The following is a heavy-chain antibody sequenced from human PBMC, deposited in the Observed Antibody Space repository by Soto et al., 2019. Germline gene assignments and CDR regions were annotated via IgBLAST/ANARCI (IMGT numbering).Heavy chain of an antibody. D-gene: IGHD3-22*01. CDR1: GYTFTSYY. Sequence: EASVKVSCKASGYTFTSYYMHWVRQAPGQGLEWMGIINPSGGSTSYAQKFQGRVTMTRDTSTSTVYMELSSLRSEDTAVYYCASDSNYYDSSGKATGGAFDIWGQGTMVTVSS. CDR3: ASDSNYYDSSGKATGGAFDI. V-gene: IGHV1-46*01. CDR2: INPSGGST. J-gene: IGHJ3*02.